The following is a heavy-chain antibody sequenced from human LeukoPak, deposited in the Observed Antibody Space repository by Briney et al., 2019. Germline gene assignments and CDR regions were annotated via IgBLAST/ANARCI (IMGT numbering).Heavy chain of an antibody. CDR3: AKAPITSPFYFDY. J-gene: IGHJ4*02. V-gene: IGHV3-20*04. Sequence: GGSLRLSCTASGFAFDEHGMSWVRQVPGKGLEWVSGINWSGGSTGYADPLRGRFTISRDNAKNSLHLQMDSLRAEDTALYYCAKAPITSPFYFDYWGQGTLVTVSS. CDR2: INWSGGST. D-gene: IGHD2-2*01. CDR1: GFAFDEHG.